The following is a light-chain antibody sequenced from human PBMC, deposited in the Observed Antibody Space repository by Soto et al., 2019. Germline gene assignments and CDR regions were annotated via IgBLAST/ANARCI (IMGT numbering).Light chain of an antibody. J-gene: IGLJ2*01. CDR2: GNI. CDR1: SSNIGAGYD. Sequence: QSVLTQPPSVSGAPGQRVTISCTGSSSNIGAGYDVHWYQQFPGTAPKLLIYGNINRPSGVPDRFSGSKSGTSASLAITGLQAEDEADYYCQSYDSSLSGSVFGGGTKLTAL. CDR3: QSYDSSLSGSV. V-gene: IGLV1-40*01.